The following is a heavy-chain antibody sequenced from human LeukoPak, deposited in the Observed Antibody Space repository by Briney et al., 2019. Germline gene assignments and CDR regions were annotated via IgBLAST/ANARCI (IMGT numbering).Heavy chain of an antibody. V-gene: IGHV3-7*03. J-gene: IGHJ5*01. Sequence: GGSLRLSCTASGFTFSNYWMSWVRQAPNKGLEWVANIKYDGSEKYYVDSVKGRLTISRDNAKNSLYQQMNSLRAEDTAVYYCAREPVRKRWFDSWGQGTLVTVSS. CDR3: AREPVRKRWFDS. CDR1: GFTFSNYW. D-gene: IGHD3-10*01. CDR2: IKYDGSEK.